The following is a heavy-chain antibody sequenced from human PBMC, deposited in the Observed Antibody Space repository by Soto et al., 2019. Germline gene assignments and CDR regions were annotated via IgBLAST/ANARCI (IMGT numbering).Heavy chain of an antibody. CDR2: ISYDGSNK. J-gene: IGHJ4*02. CDR1: GFTFSSYA. CDR3: ARGGWELLVNYFDY. D-gene: IGHD1-26*01. Sequence: QVQLVESGGGVVQPGRSLRLSCAASGFTFSSYAMHWVRQAPGKGLEWVAVISYDGSNKYYADSVKGRFTISRDNSKNTLYLQMSSLRGEDTAVYYCARGGWELLVNYFDYWGQGTLVTVSS. V-gene: IGHV3-30-3*01.